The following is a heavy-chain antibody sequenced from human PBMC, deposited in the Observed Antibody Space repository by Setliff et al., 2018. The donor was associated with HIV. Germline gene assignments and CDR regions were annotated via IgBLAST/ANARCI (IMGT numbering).Heavy chain of an antibody. V-gene: IGHV4-39*01. Sequence: PSETLSLTCTVSGDPISSGSYYWGWIRQPPGKGLEWIGSMYCSGTTYYNPSLKSRVTISVDTSKTQFSLKLNSVTAADTAVYYCGRAPDYWGQGTLVTVSS. CDR2: MYCSGTT. CDR3: GRAPDY. J-gene: IGHJ4*02. CDR1: GDPISSGSYY.